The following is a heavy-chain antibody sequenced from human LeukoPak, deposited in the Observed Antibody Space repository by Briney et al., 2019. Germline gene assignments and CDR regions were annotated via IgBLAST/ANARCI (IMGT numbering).Heavy chain of an antibody. CDR1: GGSFSGYY. D-gene: IGHD5-18*01. J-gene: IGHJ4*02. Sequence: SETLSLTCAVYGGSFSGYYWSWIRQPQGKVREWNGEIHNRGSTNYNPSLKSGVTISLDTSKNQFSLNLSSVTAADTAVYYCARGAGIIQLWLVYWGQGTLVTVSS. CDR2: IHNRGST. V-gene: IGHV4-34*01. CDR3: ARGAGIIQLWLVY.